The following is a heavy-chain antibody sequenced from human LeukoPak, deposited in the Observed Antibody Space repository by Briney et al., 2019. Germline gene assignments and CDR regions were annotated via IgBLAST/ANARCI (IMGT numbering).Heavy chain of an antibody. Sequence: SETLSLTCTVSGDSMNTYYWNWIRQPPGKGLEWIGYIYNRESTNYNPSLKSRVTISIDTSKNQFSLKLISVTPADTAVYYCARRSWYFDYWGQGTLVTASS. V-gene: IGHV4-59*01. D-gene: IGHD2-15*01. J-gene: IGHJ4*02. CDR2: IYNREST. CDR3: ARRSWYFDY. CDR1: GDSMNTYY.